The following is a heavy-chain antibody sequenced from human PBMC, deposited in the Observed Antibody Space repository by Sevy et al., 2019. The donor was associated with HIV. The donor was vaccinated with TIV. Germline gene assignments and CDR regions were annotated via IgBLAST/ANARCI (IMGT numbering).Heavy chain of an antibody. V-gene: IGHV3-30*03. CDR1: GFTFSDHG. D-gene: IGHD3-10*01. CDR2: ISFDGSVK. J-gene: IGHJ6*02. CDR3: AGEYSGGAYVLDV. Sequence: GGSLRLSCEASGFTFSDHGMNWVCQAPGKGLEWVALISFDGSVKYYADSVKGRFTISRDNSKNTLYLQTTGLRVEDTAVYYCAGEYSGGAYVLDVWGQGTTVTVS.